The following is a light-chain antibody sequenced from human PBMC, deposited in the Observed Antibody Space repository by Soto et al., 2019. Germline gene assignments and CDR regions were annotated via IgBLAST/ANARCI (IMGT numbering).Light chain of an antibody. Sequence: EIFFTQSPDTLSLSPGERATLSCRASQNFGSNYLAWYQQKPGQAPRPLIYGASSRATGIPDRFSGSGSGTEFTLTSNSLQSEDFAVYYCQQYNTWPRTFGQGTKVDIK. CDR1: QNFGSN. CDR2: GAS. CDR3: QQYNTWPRT. J-gene: IGKJ1*01. V-gene: IGKV3D-15*01.